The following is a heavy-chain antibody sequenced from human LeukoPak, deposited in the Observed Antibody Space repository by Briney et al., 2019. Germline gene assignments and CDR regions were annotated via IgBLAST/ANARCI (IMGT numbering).Heavy chain of an antibody. V-gene: IGHV4-39*01. CDR1: GDSFSRNTYS. CDR2: IYYTGRT. CDR3: ARRGSMGGSFVGAFDI. Sequence: SSETLSLTCTVSGDSFSRNTYSWGWIRQPPGKGLEWIGSIYYTGRTFYNPSLKSRVTISVDTSKNQFSLKLSSVTAADTAVYYCARRGSMGGSFVGAFDIWGQGTMATVSS. D-gene: IGHD1-26*01. J-gene: IGHJ3*02.